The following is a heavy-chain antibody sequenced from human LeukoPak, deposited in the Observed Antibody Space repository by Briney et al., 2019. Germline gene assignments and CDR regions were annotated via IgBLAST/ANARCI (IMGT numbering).Heavy chain of an antibody. D-gene: IGHD3-10*01. J-gene: IGHJ4*02. CDR3: AKGHGSGSYPKLYY. V-gene: IGHV3-23*01. Sequence: GGSLRLSCAASGFTFSEYAMSWVRQAPGKGVEWVSAISGSGGSTYYADSVKGRFTISRDNSKNTLYLQMNSLRAEDTAVYYCAKGHGSGSYPKLYYWGQGTLVTVSS. CDR1: GFTFSEYA. CDR2: ISGSGGST.